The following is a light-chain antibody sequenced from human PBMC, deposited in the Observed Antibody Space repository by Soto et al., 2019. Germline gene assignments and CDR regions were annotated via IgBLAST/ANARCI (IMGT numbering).Light chain of an antibody. CDR1: RSISRN. V-gene: IGKV3-15*01. CDR3: QPHNNWPVVT. J-gene: IGKJ4*01. CDR2: GAY. Sequence: EMVMTQSPATLSVSPGERVTLSCRASRSISRNLAWYQQKPGQAPRLLIYGAYTRATGIPARFSGSGSGTEFTLTIYTLQSEDFAMYYCQPHNNWPVVTFGGGTRVEIK.